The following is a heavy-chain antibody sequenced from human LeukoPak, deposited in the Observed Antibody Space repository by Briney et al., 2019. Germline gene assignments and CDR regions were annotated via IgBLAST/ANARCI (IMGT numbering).Heavy chain of an antibody. D-gene: IGHD1-26*01. CDR2: IYSGGST. Sequence: GGSLRLSCAASGFTVSSNYMSWVRQAPGKGLEWVSVIYSGGSTYYADSVKGRFTISRDNSKNTLYLQMNSLRAEDTAVYYCARDHGGASGSYKDAFGIWGQGTMVTVSS. CDR3: ARDHGGASGSYKDAFGI. V-gene: IGHV3-53*01. CDR1: GFTVSSNY. J-gene: IGHJ3*02.